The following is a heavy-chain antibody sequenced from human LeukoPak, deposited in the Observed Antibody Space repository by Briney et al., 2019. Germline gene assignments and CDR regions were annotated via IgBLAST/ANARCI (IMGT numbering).Heavy chain of an antibody. J-gene: IGHJ5*02. D-gene: IGHD2-21*02. V-gene: IGHV3-30*04. CDR1: GFTFSSYA. Sequence: QPGGSLRLSCAASGFTFSSYAMHWVRQAPGKGLEWVAVISYDGSNKYYADSVKGRFTISRDNAKNSLYLQMNSLRAEDTAVYYCARDFWTNIVVVTATWGRGTLVTVSS. CDR3: ARDFWTNIVVVTAT. CDR2: ISYDGSNK.